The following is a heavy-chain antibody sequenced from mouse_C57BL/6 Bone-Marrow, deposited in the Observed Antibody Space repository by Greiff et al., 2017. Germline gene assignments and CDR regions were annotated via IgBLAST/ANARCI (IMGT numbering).Heavy chain of an antibody. Sequence: VKLVESGPGLVQPSQSLSITCTVSGFSLTSYGVHWVRQSPGKGLEWLGVIWRGGSTDYNAAFMSRLSITKDNSKSQVFFKMNSLQADDTAIYYCAKVVYDYDGGYAMDYWGQGTSVTVSS. CDR3: AKVVYDYDGGYAMDY. CDR2: IWRGGST. D-gene: IGHD2-4*01. CDR1: GFSLTSYG. V-gene: IGHV2-5*01. J-gene: IGHJ4*01.